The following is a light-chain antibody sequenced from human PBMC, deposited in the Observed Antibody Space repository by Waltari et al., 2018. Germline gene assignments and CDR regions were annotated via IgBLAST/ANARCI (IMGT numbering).Light chain of an antibody. CDR1: SPNIGKSS. J-gene: IGLJ1*01. Sequence: QSVLTQPPSASGTPGQRVTISCSGSSPNIGKSSVAWYQHPPGTAPRLLIYRNNPRPSGVPDRFSGSKSGTSASLAISGLRSEDEADYYCAAWGDSLSTPFGTGTKVTVL. CDR3: AAWGDSLSTP. V-gene: IGLV1-47*01. CDR2: RNN.